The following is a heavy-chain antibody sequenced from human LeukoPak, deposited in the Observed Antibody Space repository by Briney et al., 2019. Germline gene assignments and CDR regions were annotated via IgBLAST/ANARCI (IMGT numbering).Heavy chain of an antibody. Sequence: GGSLRLSCAASGFTFSSYSMNWVRQAPGKGLEWVSYISSSSSTIYYADSVKGRFTISRDNSKNTLYLQMNSLRAEDTAVYYCAENDGGNSYGRLEYWGQGTLVTVSS. D-gene: IGHD5-18*01. CDR3: AENDGGNSYGRLEY. V-gene: IGHV3-48*01. J-gene: IGHJ4*02. CDR1: GFTFSSYS. CDR2: ISSSSSTI.